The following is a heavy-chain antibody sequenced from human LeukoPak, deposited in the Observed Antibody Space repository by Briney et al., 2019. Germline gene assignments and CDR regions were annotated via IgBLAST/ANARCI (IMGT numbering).Heavy chain of an antibody. J-gene: IGHJ1*01. CDR3: ARVPPSVGEATSEYFQD. CDR1: GFTFSTYW. D-gene: IGHD1-26*01. CDR2: INTDGSIT. Sequence: PGGSLRLSCAASGFTFSTYWMHWVRQAPGKGLLWVSRINTDGSITNYADSVKGGFTISRDNAKNTLYMQMNRLRSEDTAVYYCARVPPSVGEATSEYFQDWGQGTLVTVSS. V-gene: IGHV3-74*01.